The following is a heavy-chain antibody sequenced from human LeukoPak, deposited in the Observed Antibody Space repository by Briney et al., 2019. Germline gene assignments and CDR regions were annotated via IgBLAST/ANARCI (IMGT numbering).Heavy chain of an antibody. CDR1: GYTFTGYF. CDR2: INPNSGGT. D-gene: IGHD6-13*01. Sequence: ASVKVSCKASGYTFTGYFMHWVRQAPGQGLEWMGWINPNSGGTNYAKKFQGRVTMTRDTSISTAYMELSGLRSDDTAVYYCAREGIAAAGRETYFDYWGQGTLVTVSS. J-gene: IGHJ4*02. V-gene: IGHV1-2*02. CDR3: AREGIAAAGRETYFDY.